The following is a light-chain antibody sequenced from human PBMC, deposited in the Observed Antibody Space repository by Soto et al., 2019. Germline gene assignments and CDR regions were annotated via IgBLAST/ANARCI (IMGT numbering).Light chain of an antibody. V-gene: IGLV4-60*03. CDR3: ETWDSLVV. J-gene: IGLJ2*01. CDR2: LEGSGSY. CDR1: SGHSSYI. Sequence: QSVLTQSSSASASLGSSVKLTCTLSSGHSSYIIAWHQQQPGKAPRYLMKLEGSGSYNKGSGVPDRFSGSSSGADRYLTISNLQSEDEADYYCETWDSLVVFGRGTKVTVL.